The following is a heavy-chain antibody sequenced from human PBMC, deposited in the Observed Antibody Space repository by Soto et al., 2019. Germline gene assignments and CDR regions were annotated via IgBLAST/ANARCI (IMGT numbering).Heavy chain of an antibody. J-gene: IGHJ4*02. CDR1: GFTVSSNY. Sequence: EVQLVETGGGLIQPGGSLRLSCAASGFTVSSNYMSWVRQAPGKGLEWVSVIYSGGSTYYADSVKGRFTISRDNSKNTLYLQMDSLRAEDTAVYYCAGQREYWSLDYWGQGTLVTVSS. D-gene: IGHD3-10*01. V-gene: IGHV3-53*02. CDR3: AGQREYWSLDY. CDR2: IYSGGST.